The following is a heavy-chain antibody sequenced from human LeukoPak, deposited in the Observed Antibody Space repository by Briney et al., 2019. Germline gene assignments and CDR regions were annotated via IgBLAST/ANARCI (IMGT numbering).Heavy chain of an antibody. D-gene: IGHD3-16*01. V-gene: IGHV3-33*01. CDR2: IWYDGSNK. CDR1: GFTFSSCG. J-gene: IGHJ4*02. Sequence: PGGSLRLSCAASGFTFSSCGMHWVRQAPGKGLEWVAVIWYDGSNKYYADSVKGRFTISRDNSKNALYLQMNSLRAEDTAVYYCATLGTYRQDFDYWGQGTLVTVSS. CDR3: ATLGTYRQDFDY.